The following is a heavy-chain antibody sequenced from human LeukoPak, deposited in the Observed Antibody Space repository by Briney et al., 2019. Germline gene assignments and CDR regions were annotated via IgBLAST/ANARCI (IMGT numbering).Heavy chain of an antibody. CDR2: IYSSGGT. CDR3: ARGIAAASERAFDI. Sequence: SETLSLTCTVSGGSISSYYWSWIRQPAGKGLEWIGRIYSSGGTDYNPSLKSRVTMSVDTSKNQFSLNLRSVTAADTAVYYCARGIAAASERAFDIWGQGTMVTVSS. D-gene: IGHD6-13*01. CDR1: GGSISSYY. J-gene: IGHJ3*02. V-gene: IGHV4-4*07.